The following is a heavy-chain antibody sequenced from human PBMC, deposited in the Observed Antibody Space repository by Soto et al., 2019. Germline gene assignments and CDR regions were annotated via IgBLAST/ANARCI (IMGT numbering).Heavy chain of an antibody. CDR1: GFTFSNYP. V-gene: IGHV3-23*01. D-gene: IGHD3-10*01. J-gene: IGHJ4*02. Sequence: EVQLLESGGGLVQGGESLRLSCPASGFTFSNYPMSWVRQVPGKGLVWVSSISASGGCTYYADSVRGRFTISRDNSKNTLYLQMNILRAEDTAVYYCAKKNLFGSGTKDYWGQGTLVTVSS. CDR2: ISASGGCT. CDR3: AKKNLFGSGTKDY.